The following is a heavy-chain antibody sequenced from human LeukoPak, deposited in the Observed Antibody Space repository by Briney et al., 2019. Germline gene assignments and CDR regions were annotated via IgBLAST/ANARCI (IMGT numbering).Heavy chain of an antibody. Sequence: GGSLRLSCVVSGFTFNRCWMNWVRQAPGKGLEWVAHINPDGRDTYYVDSVKGRFTISRDNAQNSMYLQMNSLRVEDTAVYYCARLRVRPAEMTTVSTFDNWGQGTLVTVSS. J-gene: IGHJ4*02. CDR1: GFTFNRCW. D-gene: IGHD4-17*01. V-gene: IGHV3-7*01. CDR2: INPDGRDT. CDR3: ARLRVRPAEMTTVSTFDN.